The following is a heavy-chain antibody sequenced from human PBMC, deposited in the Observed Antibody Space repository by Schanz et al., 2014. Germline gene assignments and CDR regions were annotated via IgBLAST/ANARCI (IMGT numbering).Heavy chain of an antibody. Sequence: VQLVESGGDLVKPGGSLRLSCEASGFTFSNYGMNWVRQAPEKGLEWVSYISSSSGTIYYADSVKGRFTISRDNAKNLLYLQMNGLRGEDAAVYFCARDLSSLIQGDVWGKGTTVTVSS. CDR1: GFTFSNYG. D-gene: IGHD2-2*01. CDR3: ARDLSSLIQGDV. V-gene: IGHV3-48*01. CDR2: ISSSSGTI. J-gene: IGHJ6*04.